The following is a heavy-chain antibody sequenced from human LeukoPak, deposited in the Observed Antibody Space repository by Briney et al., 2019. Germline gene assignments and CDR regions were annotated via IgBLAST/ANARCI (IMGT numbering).Heavy chain of an antibody. CDR3: ARVGAYYYYMDV. V-gene: IGHV3-7*01. CDR2: IKQDGSEK. Sequence: GGSLRLSCAASGFIFSSYWMSWVRQAPGKGLEWVANIKQDGSEKYYVDSVKGRFTISRDNAKNSLYLQMNSLRAEDTAVYYCARVGAYYYYMDVWGKGTTVTVSS. CDR1: GFIFSSYW. J-gene: IGHJ6*03. D-gene: IGHD1-26*01.